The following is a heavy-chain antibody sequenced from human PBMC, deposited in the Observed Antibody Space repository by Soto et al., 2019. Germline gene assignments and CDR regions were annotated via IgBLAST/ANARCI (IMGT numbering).Heavy chain of an antibody. Sequence: SETLSLTCTVSGGSISSYYWSWIRQPPGNGLEWIGYIYYSGSTNYNPSLKSRVTISVDTSKNQFSLKLSSVTAADTAVYYCARLACSSTSCYEAKFDYWGQGTLVTVSS. V-gene: IGHV4-59*08. CDR2: IYYSGST. J-gene: IGHJ4*02. CDR1: GGSISSYY. CDR3: ARLACSSTSCYEAKFDY. D-gene: IGHD2-2*01.